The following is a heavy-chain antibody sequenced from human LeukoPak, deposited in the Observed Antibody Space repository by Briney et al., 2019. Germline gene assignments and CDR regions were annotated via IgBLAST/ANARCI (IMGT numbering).Heavy chain of an antibody. V-gene: IGHV1-18*01. Sequence: ASVKVSCKASGYTFTSYGISWVRQAPGQGLEWMGWISAYNGNTNYAQKLQGRVTMTTDTSTSTAYMELRSLRSDDTAVYYCARAVAGILNDYYYGMDVWGQGTTVTVSS. J-gene: IGHJ6*02. CDR1: GYTFTSYG. CDR2: ISAYNGNT. CDR3: ARAVAGILNDYYYGMDV. D-gene: IGHD6-19*01.